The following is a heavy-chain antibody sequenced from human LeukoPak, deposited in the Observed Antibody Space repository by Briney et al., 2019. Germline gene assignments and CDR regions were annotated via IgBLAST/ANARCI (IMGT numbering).Heavy chain of an antibody. V-gene: IGHV4-34*01. CDR2: INNSGRA. D-gene: IGHD3-22*01. CDR1: GGSFSGYY. CDR3: ARGGGHHSRGGRPYYYDSSGYSYTFDY. Sequence: SETLSLTCAVYGGSFSGYYWSWIRQTPGKGLEWIGEINNSGRANYKTSLKSGVTISVDTSKKQLSLKQRSVSAADTAVYYCARGGGHHSRGGRPYYYDSSGYSYTFDYWGQGTLVTVSS. J-gene: IGHJ4*02.